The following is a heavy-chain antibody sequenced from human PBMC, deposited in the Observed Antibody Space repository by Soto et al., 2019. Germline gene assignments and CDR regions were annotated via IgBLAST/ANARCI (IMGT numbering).Heavy chain of an antibody. CDR1: GGSISSYY. J-gene: IGHJ6*03. Sequence: QVQLQESGPGLVKPSETLSLTCTVSGGSISSYYWSWIRQPPGKGLEWIGYIYYSGSTNYNPSLKSRVTISVDTSKNQFSLKLSSVTAADTAVYYCARHTLGNYYYYYMDVWGKGTTVTVSS. CDR2: IYYSGST. CDR3: ARHTLGNYYYYYMDV. V-gene: IGHV4-59*08. D-gene: IGHD3-16*01.